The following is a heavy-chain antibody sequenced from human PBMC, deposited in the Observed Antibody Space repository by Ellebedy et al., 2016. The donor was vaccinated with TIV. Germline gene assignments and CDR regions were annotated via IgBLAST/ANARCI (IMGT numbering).Heavy chain of an antibody. D-gene: IGHD3-22*01. V-gene: IGHV3-23*01. CDR1: GVNFSSYA. J-gene: IGHJ4*02. CDR2: ISNSGGT. Sequence: GESLKISCAASGVNFSSYAMSWVRQAPGKGLEWVSGISNSGGTYYADSVKGRFTISRDNSKKTLYLQMNSLRAEDTAIYYCAKGRGGGSDSSAPRYYFDYWGLGTLVTVSS. CDR3: AKGRGGGSDSSAPRYYFDY.